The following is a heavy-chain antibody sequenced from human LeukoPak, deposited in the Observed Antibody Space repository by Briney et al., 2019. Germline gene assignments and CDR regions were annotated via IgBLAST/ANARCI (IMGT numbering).Heavy chain of an antibody. CDR3: ARVGITIFGVVIIGDYFDY. CDR2: ISSSGSTI. D-gene: IGHD3-3*01. J-gene: IGHJ4*02. Sequence: GRSLRLSCAASGFTFSDYYMSWIRQAPGKGLEWVSYISSSGSTIYYADSVKGRFTISRDNAKNSLYLQMNSVRAEDTAVYYCARVGITIFGVVIIGDYFDYWGQGTLVTVSS. CDR1: GFTFSDYY. V-gene: IGHV3-11*01.